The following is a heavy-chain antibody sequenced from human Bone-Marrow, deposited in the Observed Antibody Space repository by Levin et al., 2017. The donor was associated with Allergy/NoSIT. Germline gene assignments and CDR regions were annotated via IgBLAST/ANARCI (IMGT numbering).Heavy chain of an antibody. Sequence: SETLSLTCTVSGGSISNGVYYWSWIRQHPGKGLEWIGYIYYSGSTYYNPSLKSRITISVDTSKNQFSLKLSSVTAADTAVYYCASSGLGYCTGGVCSSKMGIFYYYYMDVWGKGTTVTVSS. D-gene: IGHD2-8*02. V-gene: IGHV4-31*03. CDR3: ASSGLGYCTGGVCSSKMGIFYYYYMDV. CDR1: GGSISNGVYY. J-gene: IGHJ6*03. CDR2: IYYSGST.